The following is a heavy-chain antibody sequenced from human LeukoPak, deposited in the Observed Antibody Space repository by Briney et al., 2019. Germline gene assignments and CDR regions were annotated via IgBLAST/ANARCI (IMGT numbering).Heavy chain of an antibody. Sequence: PSETLSLTCTVSGGSLSSSSYYWGWIRQPPGKGLEWIGSIYYSGSTYYNPPLKSRVTISVDTSKNQFSLKLSSVTAADTAVYYCARHGSNYYDSSGYPDYWGQGTLVTVSS. D-gene: IGHD3-22*01. CDR1: GGSLSSSSYY. CDR3: ARHGSNYYDSSGYPDY. J-gene: IGHJ4*02. CDR2: IYYSGST. V-gene: IGHV4-39*01.